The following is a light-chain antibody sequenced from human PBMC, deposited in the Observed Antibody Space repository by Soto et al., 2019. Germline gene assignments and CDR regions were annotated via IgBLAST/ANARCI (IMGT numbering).Light chain of an antibody. CDR1: QSISSY. J-gene: IGKJ3*01. CDR2: AAS. Sequence: IQMTQSPSSLSASVVDRVTITCRASQSISSYLNWYQQKPGKAPKLLIYAASSLQSGVPSRFSGSGSGTDFTLTISSLQPEDFATYYCQQSYSTPPGFGPGTKVDIK. CDR3: QQSYSTPPG. V-gene: IGKV1-39*01.